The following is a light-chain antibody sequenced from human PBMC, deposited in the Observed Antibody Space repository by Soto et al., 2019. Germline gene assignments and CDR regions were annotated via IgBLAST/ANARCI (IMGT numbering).Light chain of an antibody. Sequence: DIQLTQSPSTLSASVGDRVTITCRASQSISNWVVWYQQKPGKAPKFLIYDASTLESGVPSRFSGSGYGTEITLTMSSLQPEDFATYYCQQYNRYSIHFGGGTKVEMK. CDR2: DAS. V-gene: IGKV1-5*03. CDR3: QQYNRYSIH. CDR1: QSISNW. J-gene: IGKJ4*01.